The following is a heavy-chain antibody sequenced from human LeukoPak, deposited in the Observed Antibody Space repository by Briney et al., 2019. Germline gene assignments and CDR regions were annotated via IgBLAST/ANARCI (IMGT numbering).Heavy chain of an antibody. CDR2: ISAYNGNT. Sequence: VASVKVSCKASGYTFTSYGISWVRQAPGQGLEWMGWISAYNGNTNYAQKLQGRVTMTTDTSTSTAYMELRSLRSDDTAVYYCARAQGSWYFRWFDPWGQGTLVTVSS. J-gene: IGHJ5*02. D-gene: IGHD6-13*01. CDR3: ARAQGSWYFRWFDP. V-gene: IGHV1-18*01. CDR1: GYTFTSYG.